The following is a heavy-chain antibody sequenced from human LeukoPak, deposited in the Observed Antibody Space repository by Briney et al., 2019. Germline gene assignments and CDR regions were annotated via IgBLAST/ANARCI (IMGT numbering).Heavy chain of an antibody. CDR1: GGSISSSNW. CDR3: ASLQVPAAMTFDY. D-gene: IGHD2-2*01. Sequence: SGTLSLTCAVSGGSISSSNWWSWVRQPPGKGLEWIGEIYHSGSTNYNPSLKSRVTISVDKSKNQFSLKLSSVTAADTAVYYCASLQVPAAMTFDYWGQGTLVTVSS. V-gene: IGHV4-4*02. CDR2: IYHSGST. J-gene: IGHJ4*02.